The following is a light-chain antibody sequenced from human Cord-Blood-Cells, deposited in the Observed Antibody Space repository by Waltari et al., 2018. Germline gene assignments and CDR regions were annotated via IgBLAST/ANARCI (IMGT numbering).Light chain of an antibody. CDR2: AAS. Sequence: AIQMTQSPSSLSASVGDRVTITCRASQGIRNALGWYQQKPGKAPKLLLYAASSLQSGVPSRFSGSGSGTDFTLTISSLQPEDFATYYCLQDYNYPRTFGQGTKVEIK. V-gene: IGKV1-6*01. J-gene: IGKJ1*01. CDR3: LQDYNYPRT. CDR1: QGIRNA.